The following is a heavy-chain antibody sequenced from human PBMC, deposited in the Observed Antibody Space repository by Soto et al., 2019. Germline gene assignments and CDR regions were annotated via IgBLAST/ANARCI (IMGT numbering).Heavy chain of an antibody. J-gene: IGHJ4*02. CDR1: GYSISSAYY. CDR2: VSHSGRT. V-gene: IGHV4-38-2*01. CDR3: ASHPLNWSDADS. Sequence: SETLSLTCGVSGYSISSAYYWGWIRQPPGKGLEWIGSVSHSGRTYYNPSLKSRVTISVDTSKNQFSLKLSSVTAADTAVYYCASHPLNWSDADSWGQGVQVTVSS. D-gene: IGHD1-1*01.